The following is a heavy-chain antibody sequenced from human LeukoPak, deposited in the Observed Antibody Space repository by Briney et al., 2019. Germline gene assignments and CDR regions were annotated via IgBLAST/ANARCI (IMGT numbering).Heavy chain of an antibody. V-gene: IGHV4-34*01. CDR1: GGSFSGYY. CDR2: INHSGST. Sequence: SETLSLTCAVYGGSFSGYYWSWLRQPPGKGLEWIGEINHSGSTNYNPSLKSRVTISVETSKNQFSLKLSSVTAADTAVYYCARGRRTMVRGVTNFDYWGQGTLVTVSS. D-gene: IGHD3-10*01. J-gene: IGHJ4*02. CDR3: ARGRRTMVRGVTNFDY.